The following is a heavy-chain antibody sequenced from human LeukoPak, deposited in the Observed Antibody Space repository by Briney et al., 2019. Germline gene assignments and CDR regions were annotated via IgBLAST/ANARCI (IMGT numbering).Heavy chain of an antibody. CDR2: IKPNSGGT. CDR1: GYTFTGYY. V-gene: IGHV1-2*02. J-gene: IGHJ5*02. Sequence: GASVKVSCKASGYTFTGYYMQRGPQAPGQRLEGMGGIKPNSGGTNYAQMFQGRVTMTRNTSITTAYMELSRLRPADTAVYYCAREEDCSDGSCYNWFAGSRQRSLVTV. D-gene: IGHD2-15*01. CDR3: AREEDCSDGSCYNWFAG.